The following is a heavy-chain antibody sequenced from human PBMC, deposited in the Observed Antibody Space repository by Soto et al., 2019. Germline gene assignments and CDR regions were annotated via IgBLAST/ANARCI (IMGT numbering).Heavy chain of an antibody. CDR1: GDSVSSNSAA. CDR3: ARVLGCSPKQCLNYGMDV. CDR2: TYYRSKWYN. J-gene: IGHJ6*02. D-gene: IGHD2-8*02. Sequence: SQTLSLTCAISGDSVSSNSAAWNWIRQSPSRGLEWLGRTYYRSKWYNDYAVSVKSRITINPDTSKNQFSLQLNSVTPEDTAVYYCARVLGCSPKQCLNYGMDVWGQGTTVTVSS. V-gene: IGHV6-1*01.